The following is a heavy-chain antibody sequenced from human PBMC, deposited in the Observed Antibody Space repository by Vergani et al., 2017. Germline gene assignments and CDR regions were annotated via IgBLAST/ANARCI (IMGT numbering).Heavy chain of an antibody. CDR2: ISPDGFST. D-gene: IGHD3-9*01. Sequence: QVQLVQSGAEVKKPGSSVKVSCKASGGTFSSYAISWVRQAPEQGLEWVGVISPDGFSTFYAQKFQGRVTITRDTSTSTVYVEVTSLRSDDTAVYYCAREPPLTGFLDYWGQGTLVTVSS. J-gene: IGHJ4*02. V-gene: IGHV1-69*05. CDR3: AREPPLTGFLDY. CDR1: GGTFSSYA.